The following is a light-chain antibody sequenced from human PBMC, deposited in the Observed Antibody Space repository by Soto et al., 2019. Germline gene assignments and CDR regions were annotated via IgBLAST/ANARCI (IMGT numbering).Light chain of an antibody. J-gene: IGKJ1*01. V-gene: IGKV1-5*03. CDR3: QQYNNYWT. CDR1: QSIGNW. CDR2: KAS. Sequence: DIQMTQSPSSLSASVGDRVTITCRASQSIGNWVAWYQQKPGKAPRLLIYKASTLESGVPSRFSGSGSGPAFTLTISSLQPDDFATYYCQQYNNYWTFGQGTKVEIK.